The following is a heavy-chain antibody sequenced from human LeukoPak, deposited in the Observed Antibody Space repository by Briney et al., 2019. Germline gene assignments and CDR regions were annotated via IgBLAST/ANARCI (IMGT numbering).Heavy chain of an antibody. CDR2: INHSGST. D-gene: IGHD3-10*01. CDR3: AREKPTYYGSGSYGFDP. CDR1: GGSISTYY. J-gene: IGHJ5*02. Sequence: SETLSLTCTISGGSISTYYWSWIRQPPGKGLEWIGEINHSGSTNYNPSLKSRVTISVDTSKNQFSLKLSSVTAADTAVYYCAREKPTYYGSGSYGFDPWGQGTLVTVSS. V-gene: IGHV4-34*01.